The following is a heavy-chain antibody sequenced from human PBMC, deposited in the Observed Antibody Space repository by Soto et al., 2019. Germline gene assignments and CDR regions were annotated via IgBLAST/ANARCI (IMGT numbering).Heavy chain of an antibody. V-gene: IGHV1-18*01. CDR1: GYSFSSYG. J-gene: IGHJ5*02. Sequence: ASVKVSCKASGYSFSSYGITWVRQAPGQGLEWMGWISPSSGETNYAQKFQGRVTVTTDTSTTTTYLELRSLKSDDTAVYYCARDWHPRFDPWGPGTLVTVSS. CDR2: ISPSSGET. CDR3: ARDWHPRFDP.